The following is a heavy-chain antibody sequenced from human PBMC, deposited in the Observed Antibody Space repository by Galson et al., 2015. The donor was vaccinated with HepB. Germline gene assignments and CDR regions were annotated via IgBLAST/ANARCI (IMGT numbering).Heavy chain of an antibody. CDR3: AKLTGDGPFDY. J-gene: IGHJ4*02. V-gene: IGHV3-23*01. D-gene: IGHD7-27*01. CDR1: GFSFRNYA. CDR2: ITSTGTSG. Sequence: SLRLSCAVSGFSFRNYAMTWVRQAPGKGLEWVATITSTGTSGYYADSVKGRLIISRDNSRNTLYLQMNTLRVEDTGVYYCAKLTGDGPFDYWGQGAPVTVSS.